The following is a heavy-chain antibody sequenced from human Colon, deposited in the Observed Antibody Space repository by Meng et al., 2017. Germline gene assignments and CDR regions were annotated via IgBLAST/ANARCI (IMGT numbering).Heavy chain of an antibody. J-gene: IGHJ2*01. V-gene: IGHV3-11*04. CDR3: ARDHVVATTVGDWYFDL. CDR1: GFTFSDDY. Sequence: GGSLRLSCAASGFTFSDDYMSWIRQAPGKGLEWVSYISSTGNTIYYADSVKGRFTISRDNAKNSVYLQMNSLRAEDTAVYYCARDHVVATTVGDWYFDLWGRGTLVTVSS. D-gene: IGHD5-12*01. CDR2: ISSTGNTI.